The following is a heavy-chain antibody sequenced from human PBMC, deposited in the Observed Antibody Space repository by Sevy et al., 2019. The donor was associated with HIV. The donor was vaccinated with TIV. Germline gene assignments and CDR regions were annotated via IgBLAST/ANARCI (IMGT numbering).Heavy chain of an antibody. CDR2: ISYGGIT. CDR1: GGSISTSGSY. CDR3: AKIFAH. V-gene: IGHV4-39*02. J-gene: IGHJ5*02. Sequence: SDTLSLTCTVSGGSISTSGSYWGWIRQPPGKGLEWIGDISYGGITNYNPSLRGRVTISRDTSNNHFSLKLSSVTAADTAVYYCAKIFAHWGQGTLVTVSS.